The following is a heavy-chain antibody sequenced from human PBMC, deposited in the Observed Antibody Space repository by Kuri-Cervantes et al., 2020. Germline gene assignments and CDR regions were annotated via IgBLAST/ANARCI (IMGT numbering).Heavy chain of an antibody. D-gene: IGHD6-13*01. Sequence: SETLSLTCTVSGYSISSGYYWGWIRQPPGKGLEWIGSIYHSGSTYYNPSLKSRVTISVDTSKNQFSLKLSSVTAVDTAVYYCARAGYSSSWSLDYWGQGTLVTVSS. V-gene: IGHV4-38-2*02. J-gene: IGHJ4*02. CDR2: IYHSGST. CDR3: ARAGYSSSWSLDY. CDR1: GYSISSGYY.